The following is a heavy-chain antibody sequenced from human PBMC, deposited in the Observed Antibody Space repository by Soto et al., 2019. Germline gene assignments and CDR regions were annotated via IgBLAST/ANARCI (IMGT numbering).Heavy chain of an antibody. Sequence: HPGGSLRLSCAASGFTFSSYWMSWVRQAPGKGLEWVANIKQDGSEKYYVDSVKGRFTISRDNAKNSLYLQMNSLRAEDTAVYYCARDRDYYDSSGYDYWGQGTLVTVSA. V-gene: IGHV3-7*01. J-gene: IGHJ4*02. CDR2: IKQDGSEK. D-gene: IGHD3-22*01. CDR3: ARDRDYYDSSGYDY. CDR1: GFTFSSYW.